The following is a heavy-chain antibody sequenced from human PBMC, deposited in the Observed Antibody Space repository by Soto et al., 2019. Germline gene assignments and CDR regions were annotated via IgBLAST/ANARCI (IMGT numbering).Heavy chain of an antibody. CDR1: GGSISSYY. V-gene: IGHV4-59*01. J-gene: IGHJ4*02. D-gene: IGHD3-10*01. CDR3: ARENYGSGSPYFDY. CDR2: IYYSGST. Sequence: SETLSLTCTVSGGSISSYYWSWIRQPPGKGLEWIGYIYYSGSTNYNPSLKSRVTISVDTSKNQSSLKLGSVTAADTAVYYCARENYGSGSPYFDYWGQGTLVTVSS.